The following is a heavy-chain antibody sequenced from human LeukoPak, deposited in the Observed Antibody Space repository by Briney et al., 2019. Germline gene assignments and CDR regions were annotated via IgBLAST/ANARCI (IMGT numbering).Heavy chain of an antibody. Sequence: SVKVSCKASGGTFSSYAISWVRQAPGQGLEWMGRIIPILGIANYARKFQGRVTITADKSTSTAYMELSSLRSEDTAVYYCARRGSTSSYYGMDVWGQGTTVTVSS. CDR1: GGTFSSYA. CDR3: ARRGSTSSYYGMDV. D-gene: IGHD2-2*01. J-gene: IGHJ6*02. V-gene: IGHV1-69*04. CDR2: IIPILGIA.